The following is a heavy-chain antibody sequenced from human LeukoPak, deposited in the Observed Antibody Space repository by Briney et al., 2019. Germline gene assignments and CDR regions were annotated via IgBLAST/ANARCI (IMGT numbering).Heavy chain of an antibody. CDR3: ARASRYCTNGVCYPTDFDP. V-gene: IGHV4-34*01. CDR1: GGSFSGYY. D-gene: IGHD2-8*01. Sequence: ETLSLTCAVYGGSFSGYYWSWIRQPPGKGLEWIGEINHSGSTNYNPSLKSRVTISVDTSKNQFSLKLSSVTAADTAVYYCARASRYCTNGVCYPTDFDPWGQGTLVTVSS. CDR2: INHSGST. J-gene: IGHJ5*02.